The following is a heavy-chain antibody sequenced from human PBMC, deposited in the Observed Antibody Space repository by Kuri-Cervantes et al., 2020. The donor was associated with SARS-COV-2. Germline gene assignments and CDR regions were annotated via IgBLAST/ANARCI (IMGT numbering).Heavy chain of an antibody. Sequence: GGSLRLSCAASGFTFSNYDMHWVRQIPGKGLEWVSTLGTAGETYYSGSVKGRFTISRESAKNSLYLQMNSLRAEDTAVYYCARYGGNPVDYWGQGTLVTVSS. CDR2: LGTAGET. D-gene: IGHD4-23*01. V-gene: IGHV3-13*01. CDR3: ARYGGNPVDY. CDR1: GFTFSNYD. J-gene: IGHJ4*02.